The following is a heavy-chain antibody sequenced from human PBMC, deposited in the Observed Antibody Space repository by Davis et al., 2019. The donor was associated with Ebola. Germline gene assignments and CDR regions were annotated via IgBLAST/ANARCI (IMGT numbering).Heavy chain of an antibody. CDR2: INPNSGGT. Sequence: ASVKVSCKASGGTFSSYAISWVRQAPGQGLEWMGRINPNSGGTNYAQKFQGRVTMTRDTSISTAYMELSRLRSDDTAVYYCARAAIDYWGQGTLVTVSS. V-gene: IGHV1-2*06. CDR3: ARAAIDY. CDR1: GGTFSSYA. J-gene: IGHJ4*02.